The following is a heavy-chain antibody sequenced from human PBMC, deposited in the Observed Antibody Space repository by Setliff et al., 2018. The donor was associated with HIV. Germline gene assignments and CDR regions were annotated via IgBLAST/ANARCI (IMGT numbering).Heavy chain of an antibody. CDR2: IFYSGHT. CDR1: GGSITRSSYY. CDR3: AREHSGTYPDFSFYMDV. D-gene: IGHD1-26*01. V-gene: IGHV4-39*07. J-gene: IGHJ6*03. Sequence: SETLSLTCTVSGGSITRSSYYWAWIRQPPGKGLEWIGNIFYSGHTFYNPSLRSRVTISVDTSKNQFSPKLSSVTAADTAVYYCAREHSGTYPDFSFYMDVWGKGTTVTVSS.